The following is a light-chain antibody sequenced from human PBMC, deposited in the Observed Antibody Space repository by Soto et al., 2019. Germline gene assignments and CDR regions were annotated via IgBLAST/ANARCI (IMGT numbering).Light chain of an antibody. J-gene: IGKJ5*01. CDR3: QQFYDLPIT. V-gene: IGKV1-33*01. Sequence: DIQMTQSPSALSASVGARVTITCQASQDISDVLNWYQQQPGKAPRVLIYDASKLQTGVPSRFSGRGSGKDFTFTISSLQPDDSGTYYCQQFYDLPITFGQGTRLEI. CDR1: QDISDV. CDR2: DAS.